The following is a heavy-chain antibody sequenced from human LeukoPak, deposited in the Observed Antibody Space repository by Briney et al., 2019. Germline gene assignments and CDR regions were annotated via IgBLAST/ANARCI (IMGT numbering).Heavy chain of an antibody. CDR1: GLTFSDYY. V-gene: IGHV3-11*05. Sequence: GGSLRLSCAASGLTFSDYYMSWIRQAPGKGLEWVSYISSSGNYANYADSVKGRFTISRDNGKKSLNLQMESLRAEDMAVYYCARVGRTSIGFDYWGQGTVVTVSS. CDR2: ISSSGNYA. D-gene: IGHD1-7*01. CDR3: ARVGRTSIGFDY. J-gene: IGHJ4*02.